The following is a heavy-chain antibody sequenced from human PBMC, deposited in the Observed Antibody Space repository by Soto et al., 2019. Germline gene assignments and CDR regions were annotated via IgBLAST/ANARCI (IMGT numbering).Heavy chain of an antibody. D-gene: IGHD1-26*01. CDR3: ARMVGATLVDF. CDR1: GASISSTTSGNW. Sequence: QVQLQESGPGLVRPSGTLSLTCAVSGASISSTTSGNWLSWVRQPPGKGLEWIGEIYHSGSTNYNPSLKSRVTMSVDKSKNHFSLKLSSVTAADTAVYYCARMVGATLVDFWGQRTLVTVSS. CDR2: IYHSGST. V-gene: IGHV4-4*02. J-gene: IGHJ4*02.